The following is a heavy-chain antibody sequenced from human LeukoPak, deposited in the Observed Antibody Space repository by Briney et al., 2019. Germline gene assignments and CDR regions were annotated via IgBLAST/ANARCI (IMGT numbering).Heavy chain of an antibody. CDR3: ARHNDGYNRRYYFDY. D-gene: IGHD5-24*01. J-gene: IGHJ4*02. V-gene: IGHV5-51*01. Sequence: GESLKISCKGSGYSFTSYWIGWVRQMPGKGLEWMGIIYPGDSDTRYSPSLQGQVTISADKSISTAYLQWSSLKASDTAMYYCARHNDGYNRRYYFDYWGQGTLVTVSS. CDR2: IYPGDSDT. CDR1: GYSFTSYW.